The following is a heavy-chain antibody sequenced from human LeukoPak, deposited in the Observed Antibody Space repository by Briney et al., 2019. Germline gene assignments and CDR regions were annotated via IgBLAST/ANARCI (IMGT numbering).Heavy chain of an antibody. D-gene: IGHD1-26*01. J-gene: IGHJ4*02. V-gene: IGHV3-33*01. CDR2: IWYDGSDK. CDR3: ARDLHSGVGAFLILDY. CDR1: GFTFSDYA. Sequence: GGSLRLSCAASGFTFSDYAIRWVRQAPGKGLEWVAVIWYDGSDKYYSDSVEGRFTISRDNSKSMLYLQMSSLRIEDTAVYYCARDLHSGVGAFLILDYWGQGTLVTVSS.